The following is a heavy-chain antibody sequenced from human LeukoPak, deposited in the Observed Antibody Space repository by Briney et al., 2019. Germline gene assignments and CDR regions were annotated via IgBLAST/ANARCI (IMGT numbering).Heavy chain of an antibody. D-gene: IGHD6-6*01. CDR3: ARDRVRPRRGAFDI. J-gene: IGHJ3*02. CDR2: ITASGTAM. V-gene: IGHV3-48*01. CDR1: GFTFSSYS. Sequence: GSLRLSCAASGFTFSSYSMNWVRQAPGKGLEWVSHITASGTAMFYADSVKGRFTISRDNAKNSLYLQMNSLRAEDTAVYYCARDRVRPRRGAFDIWGQGTMVTVSS.